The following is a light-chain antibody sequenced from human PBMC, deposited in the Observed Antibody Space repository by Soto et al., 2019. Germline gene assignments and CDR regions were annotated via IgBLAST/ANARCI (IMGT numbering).Light chain of an antibody. CDR1: SSHIGAGND. Sequence: QSVLTQPPSVSGAPGQRVTISCTLSSSHIGAGNDVHWYQPLQGTASILLLYGNSSRPSGVPVRYSCSKSSTVASLSITGLQAEDEADYDCQSYDSSLSGSVFGGGTKLTVL. CDR2: GNS. V-gene: IGLV1-40*01. J-gene: IGLJ2*01. CDR3: QSYDSSLSGSV.